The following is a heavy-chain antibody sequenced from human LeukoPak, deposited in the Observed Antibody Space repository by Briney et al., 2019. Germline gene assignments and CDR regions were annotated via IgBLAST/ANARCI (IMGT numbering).Heavy chain of an antibody. CDR1: GYTLTSYG. Sequence: ASVKVSCKASGYTLTSYGISWVRQAPGQGLEWMGWINTYNGNTKYAQKFQGRVTMTTDTSTSTAYMELRSLRSDDTAVYYCAGDLGSPGAPYFFDIWGQGTMVTVSS. CDR3: AGDLGSPGAPYFFDI. D-gene: IGHD1-26*01. J-gene: IGHJ3*02. V-gene: IGHV1-18*01. CDR2: INTYNGNT.